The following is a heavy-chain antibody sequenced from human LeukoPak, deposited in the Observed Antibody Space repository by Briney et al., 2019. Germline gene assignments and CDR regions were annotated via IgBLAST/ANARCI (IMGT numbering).Heavy chain of an antibody. J-gene: IGHJ4*02. CDR3: AKTGSSGWSYFDS. CDR1: GFTFSSYS. D-gene: IGHD6-19*01. Sequence: AGGSLRLSCAASGFTFSSYSMNWVRQAPGKGLEWVSYISSSSSTIYYADSVKGRFTISRDNAKNSLYLQMKSLRAEDTAVYYCAKTGSSGWSYFDSWGQGTLVTVSS. CDR2: ISSSSSTI. V-gene: IGHV3-48*04.